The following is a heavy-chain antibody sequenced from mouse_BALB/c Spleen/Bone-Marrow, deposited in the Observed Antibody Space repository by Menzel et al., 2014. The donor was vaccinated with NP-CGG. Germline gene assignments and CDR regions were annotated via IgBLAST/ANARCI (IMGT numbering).Heavy chain of an antibody. CDR1: GYSFTSYW. CDR3: ARVGLRLPNYFDY. J-gene: IGHJ2*01. V-gene: IGHV1S127*01. Sequence: QVQLQQSGPQLVRPGASVKISCKASGYSFTSYWMHWVKQRPGQGLEWIGMIDPSDSETRLNQKFKDKATLTVDKSSSTAYMQLSSPTSEDSAVYYCARVGLRLPNYFDYWGQGTTLTVSS. CDR2: IDPSDSET. D-gene: IGHD1-2*01.